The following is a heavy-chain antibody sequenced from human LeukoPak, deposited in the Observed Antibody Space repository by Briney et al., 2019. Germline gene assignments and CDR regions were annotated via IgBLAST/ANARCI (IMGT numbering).Heavy chain of an antibody. J-gene: IGHJ4*02. CDR1: GYSFTSYG. Sequence: GASVKVSCKASGYSFTSYGISWVRQAPGQGLEWMGWSSAYNGNTNYAQKLQGRVTMTTDTSTSTAYMELRSLRSDDTAVYYCARDQGGYYDSDFDYWGQGTVVTVSS. D-gene: IGHD3-22*01. V-gene: IGHV1-18*01. CDR2: SSAYNGNT. CDR3: ARDQGGYYDSDFDY.